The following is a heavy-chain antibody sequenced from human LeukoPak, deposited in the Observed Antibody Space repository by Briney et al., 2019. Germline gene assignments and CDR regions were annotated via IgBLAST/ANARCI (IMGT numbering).Heavy chain of an antibody. Sequence: SETLSLTCAVYGGSFSGYHWSWIRQPPGKGLEWIGEINHSGSTNYNPSLKSRVTISVDTSKNQFSLKLSSVTAADTAVYYCARAFYCSSTSCYSGGAFDIWGQGTMVTVSS. CDR2: INHSGST. CDR3: ARAFYCSSTSCYSGGAFDI. D-gene: IGHD2-2*01. J-gene: IGHJ3*02. CDR1: GGSFSGYH. V-gene: IGHV4-34*01.